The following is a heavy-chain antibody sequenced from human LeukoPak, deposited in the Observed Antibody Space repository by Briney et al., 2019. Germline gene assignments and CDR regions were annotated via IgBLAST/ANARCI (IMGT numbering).Heavy chain of an antibody. V-gene: IGHV3-11*04. CDR3: AREEGGRGAKDAFDI. Sequence: PEGSLRLSCAASGFTFSDNYMDWVRQAPGKGLEWISYICSSGSAIHYADSVKSRHTISRDNAQNARYLQMNSQRAGDTAVDYCAREEGGRGAKDAFDIWGQGTMVTVSS. CDR1: GFTFSDNY. J-gene: IGHJ3*02. CDR2: ICSSGSAI. D-gene: IGHD1-26*01.